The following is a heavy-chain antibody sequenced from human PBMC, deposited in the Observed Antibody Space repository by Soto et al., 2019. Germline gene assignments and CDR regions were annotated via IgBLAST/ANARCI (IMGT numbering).Heavy chain of an antibody. J-gene: IGHJ6*02. CDR2: IYYSGST. V-gene: IGHV4-59*01. D-gene: IGHD6-19*01. CDR3: ARGAVAGDYYYYYGMDV. CDR1: GGSISSYY. Sequence: SETVSLTCTVSGGSISSYYWSWIRQPPGKGLEWIGYIYYSGSTNYNPSLKSRVTISVDTSKNQFSLKLSSVTAADTAVYYCARGAVAGDYYYYYGMDVWGQGTTVTVSS.